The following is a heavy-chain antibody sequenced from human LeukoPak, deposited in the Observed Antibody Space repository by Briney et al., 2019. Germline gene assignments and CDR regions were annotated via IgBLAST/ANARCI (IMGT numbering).Heavy chain of an antibody. J-gene: IGHJ5*02. V-gene: IGHV1-69*05. Sequence: SVKVSCKASGGTFSSYAISWVRQAPGQGLEWMGRIIPIFGTANYAQKFQGRVTITTDESTSTAYMELSSLRSEDTAVYYCARSRGFGVVNVRSALWFDPWGQGTLVTVAS. CDR3: ARSRGFGVVNVRSALWFDP. D-gene: IGHD3-3*01. CDR1: GGTFSSYA. CDR2: IIPIFGTA.